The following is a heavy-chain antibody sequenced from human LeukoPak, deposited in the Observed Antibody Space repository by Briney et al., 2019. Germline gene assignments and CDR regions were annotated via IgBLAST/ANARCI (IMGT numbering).Heavy chain of an antibody. Sequence: PGGSLRLSCAASGFTFSSYSMNWVRQAPGKALEWVSSISSSISYIYYADSVKSRFTISTDNAKNSLYLQMISLRAEDTAVYYGERAVAPYYDILSGYMTYFDYWGQGTLVTVSS. CDR3: ERAVAPYYDILSGYMTYFDY. V-gene: IGHV3-21*01. CDR1: GFTFSSYS. CDR2: ISSSISYI. J-gene: IGHJ4*02. D-gene: IGHD3-9*01.